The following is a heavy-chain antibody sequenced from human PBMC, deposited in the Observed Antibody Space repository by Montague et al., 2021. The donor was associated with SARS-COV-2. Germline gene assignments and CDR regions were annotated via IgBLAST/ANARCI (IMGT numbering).Heavy chain of an antibody. Sequence: SETLSLTCSVSGGPFSSTSFYWDWIRQSPGKGLEWVANFYYNGITYYNPSLKSRVTLSVDPSTNQFFLKLTSVTAADTAVYYCARPRPGGPNNWFDTWGQGILVTVSS. CDR3: ARPRPGGPNNWFDT. J-gene: IGHJ5*02. D-gene: IGHD6-6*01. V-gene: IGHV4-39*01. CDR1: GGPFSSTSFY. CDR2: FYYNGIT.